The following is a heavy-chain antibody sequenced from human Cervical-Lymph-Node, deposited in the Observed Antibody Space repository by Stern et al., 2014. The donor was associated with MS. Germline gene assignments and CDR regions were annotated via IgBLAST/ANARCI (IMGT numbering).Heavy chain of an antibody. J-gene: IGHJ3*02. V-gene: IGHV4-61*08. CDR2: IFYSGNT. Sequence: VQLEESGPGLVKPSETLSLTCTVSGGSVSNGGYYWSWIRQPPGKGLEWIGHIFYSGNTRYNPSLQSRVAVSVDTSKNQFSLKLSSVTAADTAVYYCARFSYHYDSSGLLGQAFDIWGQGTMVTVSS. D-gene: IGHD3-22*01. CDR3: ARFSYHYDSSGLLGQAFDI. CDR1: GGSVSNGGYY.